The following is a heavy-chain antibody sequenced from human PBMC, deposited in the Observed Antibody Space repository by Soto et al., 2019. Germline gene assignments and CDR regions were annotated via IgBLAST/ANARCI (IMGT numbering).Heavy chain of an antibody. J-gene: IGHJ6*02. V-gene: IGHV4-59*08. D-gene: IGHD3-10*01. Sequence: SETLSLTCAVYGGSFISYYWSWIRQPPGKGLEWIGYIYYSGSTNYNPSLKSRVTISVDTSKNQFSLKLSSVTAADTAVYYCARVSGIYYYGMDVWGQGTTVTVSS. CDR3: ARVSGIYYYGMDV. CDR1: GGSFISYY. CDR2: IYYSGST.